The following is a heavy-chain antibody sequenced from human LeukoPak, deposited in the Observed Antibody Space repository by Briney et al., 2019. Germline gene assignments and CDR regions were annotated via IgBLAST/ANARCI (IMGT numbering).Heavy chain of an antibody. CDR1: GNTFSDYY. CDR3: ARDLYCSSTSCFDY. J-gene: IGHJ4*02. V-gene: IGHV1-2*02. CDR2: INPNSGGT. Sequence: ASVKVSCKASGNTFSDYYIHWVRQAPGQGLEWMGWINPNSGGTNYAQNFQGRVTMTRDTSISTAYMELSSLRYDDTAVYYCARDLYCSSTSCFDYWGQGTLVTVSS. D-gene: IGHD2-2*01.